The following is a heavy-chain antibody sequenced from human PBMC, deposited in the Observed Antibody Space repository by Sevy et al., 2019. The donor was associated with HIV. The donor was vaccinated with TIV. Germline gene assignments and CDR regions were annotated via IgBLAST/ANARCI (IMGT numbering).Heavy chain of an antibody. CDR2: IYYSGST. CDR3: AGGSVIYGDYGEYFQH. D-gene: IGHD4-17*01. V-gene: IGHV4-30-4*01. CDR1: GGSISSGDYY. J-gene: IGHJ1*01. Sequence: SETLSLTCTVSGGSISSGDYYWSWIRQPPGKGLEWIGYIYYSGSTYYNPSLKSRVTISVDTPKNQFSLKLSSVTAADTAVYYCAGGSVIYGDYGEYFQHWGQGTLVTVSS.